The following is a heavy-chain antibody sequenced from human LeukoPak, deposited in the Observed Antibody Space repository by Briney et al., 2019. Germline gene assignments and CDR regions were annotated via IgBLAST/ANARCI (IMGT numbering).Heavy chain of an antibody. V-gene: IGHV4-4*07. CDR2: IYSKGST. CDR3: ARVSSSSGYYFDY. CDR1: GGSIDGYY. J-gene: IGHJ4*02. D-gene: IGHD6-19*01. Sequence: PSETLSLTCTVSGGSIDGYYWNWIRQPAGRGLEWIGRIYSKGSTNSNPCLRSRITMSVDTSKSQFSLKVSSVTAADTAVYYCARVSSSSGYYFDYWGQGTLVTVSS.